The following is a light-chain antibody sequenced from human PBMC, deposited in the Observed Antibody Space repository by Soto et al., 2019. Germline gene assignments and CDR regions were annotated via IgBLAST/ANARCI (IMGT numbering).Light chain of an antibody. CDR3: QHYISFPWT. CDR1: QTISSF. Sequence: DIQMTQSPSTLSASVGDRVTITCRASQTISSFLAWYQHKPGEAPELLTAEASSLESGVPSRFSGSGSGTEFTLTISRLQPDDVATYYCQHYISFPWTFGQGTKVDIK. J-gene: IGKJ1*01. V-gene: IGKV1-5*01. CDR2: EAS.